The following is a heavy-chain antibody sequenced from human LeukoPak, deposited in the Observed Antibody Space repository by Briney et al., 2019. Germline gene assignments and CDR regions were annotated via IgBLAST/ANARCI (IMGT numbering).Heavy chain of an antibody. J-gene: IGHJ4*02. CDR2: IYYSGST. CDR3: ARVTGYRIEDYFDY. CDR1: GGSFSGYY. D-gene: IGHD6-13*01. Sequence: SETLSLTCAVYGGSFSGYYWSWIRQPPGKGLEWIGYIYYSGSTNYNPSLKSRVTISVETSKNEFSLKLRSVTAADTAVYYCARVTGYRIEDYFDYWGQGTLVTVSS. V-gene: IGHV4-59*01.